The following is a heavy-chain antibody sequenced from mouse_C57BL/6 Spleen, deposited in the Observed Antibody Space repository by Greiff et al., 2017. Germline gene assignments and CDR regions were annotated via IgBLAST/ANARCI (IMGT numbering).Heavy chain of an antibody. Sequence: QVQLQQSGAELARPGASVKLSCKASGYTFTSYGISWVKQRPGQGLEWIGEIYPRSGNTYYNEKFKGKATLTADKSSSTAYMELRSLTSEDSAVYFCARSGDYGGGRFWAYWGQGTLVTVSA. CDR1: GYTFTSYG. CDR3: ARSGDYGGGRFWAY. V-gene: IGHV1-81*01. CDR2: IYPRSGNT. J-gene: IGHJ3*01. D-gene: IGHD2-4*01.